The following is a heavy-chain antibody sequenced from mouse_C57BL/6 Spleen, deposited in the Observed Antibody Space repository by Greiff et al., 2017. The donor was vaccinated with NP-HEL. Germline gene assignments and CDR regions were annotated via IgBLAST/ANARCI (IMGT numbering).Heavy chain of an antibody. CDR1: GYAFSSSW. Sequence: VKLMESGPELVKPGASVTISCKASGYAFSSSWMNWVKPRPGKGLEWIGRIYPGDGDTNYNGKFKGKATLTADKSSSTAYMQLSSLTSDDSAVYFCARSWYFDVWGTGTTVTVSS. CDR2: IYPGDGDT. J-gene: IGHJ1*03. V-gene: IGHV1-82*01. CDR3: ARSWYFDV.